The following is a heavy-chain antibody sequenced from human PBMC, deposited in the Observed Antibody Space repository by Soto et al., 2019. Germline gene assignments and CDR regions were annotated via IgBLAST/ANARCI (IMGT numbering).Heavy chain of an antibody. CDR3: ARDWDIAILSVTIPTDNYGMDV. CDR2: ISSRSDTL. J-gene: IGHJ6*02. CDR1: GFTFSAYA. Sequence: SLRLSCEGSGFTFSAYAMNWVRQAPGKGLEWVSYISSRSDTLYYADSVKGRFTISRDNAKNSVYLQVHNLRDEDTAVYYCARDWDIAILSVTIPTDNYGMDVWGQGTTVTVSS. V-gene: IGHV3-48*02. D-gene: IGHD2-15*01.